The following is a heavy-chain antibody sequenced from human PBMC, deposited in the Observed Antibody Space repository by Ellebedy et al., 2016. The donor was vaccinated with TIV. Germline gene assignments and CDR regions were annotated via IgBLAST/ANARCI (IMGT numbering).Heavy chain of an antibody. CDR1: GFTFRSYA. CDR2: ISSTGSRT. D-gene: IGHD6-13*01. Sequence: GESLKISCAASGFTFRSYAMAWVRQAPGKGLEWVSTISSTGSRTYYADSVEGRFIISRDNSKKTLYLQMNSLRDEDTAVYYCAKTDGGTWYLQKWGRGTVVSVSS. CDR3: AKTDGGTWYLQK. V-gene: IGHV3-23*01. J-gene: IGHJ1*01.